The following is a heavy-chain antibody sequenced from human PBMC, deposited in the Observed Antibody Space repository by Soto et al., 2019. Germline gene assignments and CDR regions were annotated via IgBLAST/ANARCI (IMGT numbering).Heavy chain of an antibody. Sequence: GGSLRLSCAASGFTFDDYAMHWVRQAPGKGLEWVSGISWNSGSIGYADSVRGRFTISRDNAKNSLYLQMNSLRAEDTALYYCAKDIGGFGYCGGACDSWYYGMDVWGQGTTVTVSS. J-gene: IGHJ6*02. V-gene: IGHV3-9*01. CDR1: GFTFDDYA. CDR2: ISWNSGSI. CDR3: AKDIGGFGYCGGACDSWYYGMDV. D-gene: IGHD2-21*02.